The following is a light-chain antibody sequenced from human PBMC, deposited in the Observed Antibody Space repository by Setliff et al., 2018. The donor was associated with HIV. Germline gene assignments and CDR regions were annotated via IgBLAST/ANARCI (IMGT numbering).Light chain of an antibody. CDR2: SNI. CDR1: RSNIGRNS. CDR3: AAWDDTVNGYV. Sequence: QSVLTQPPSASGTPGQRVTISCSGSRSNIGRNSVTWYQQFPGAAPKLLIYSNIQQPSGVPGRFSGSKSGSSASLAISGLQSEDEADYYCAAWDDTVNGYVFGTGTKVTVL. J-gene: IGLJ1*01. V-gene: IGLV1-44*01.